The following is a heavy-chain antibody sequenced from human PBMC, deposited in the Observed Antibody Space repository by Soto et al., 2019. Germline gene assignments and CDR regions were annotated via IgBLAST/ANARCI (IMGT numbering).Heavy chain of an antibody. CDR3: AREGGGTAITMIVEDDWFDP. V-gene: IGHV4-30-4*01. D-gene: IGHD3-22*01. CDR2: IYYSGST. Sequence: QVQLRESGPGLVKPSQTLSLTCTVSGGSISSGDYYWSWIRQPPGKGLERIGYIYYSGSTYYNPSLKSRVTIPVDTAKNQFSLKLSSVTAADTAVYYCAREGGGTAITMIVEDDWFDPWGQGTLVTVSS. J-gene: IGHJ5*02. CDR1: GGSISSGDYY.